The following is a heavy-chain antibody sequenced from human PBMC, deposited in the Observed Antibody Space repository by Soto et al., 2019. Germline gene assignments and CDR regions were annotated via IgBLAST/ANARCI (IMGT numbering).Heavy chain of an antibody. CDR2: ISYDGSNK. CDR1: GLTLSRYG. D-gene: IGHD2-15*01. J-gene: IGHJ6*02. CDR3: AKDQVVVAATSIYYYYYGMDV. V-gene: IGHV3-30*18. Sequence: GSLGPSSDASGLTLSRYGMHWVRQAPGKGLELVAVISYDGSNKYYADSVKGRFTISRDNSKNTLYLQMNSLRGEDTAVYYCAKDQVVVAATSIYYYYYGMDVWGQGTTVTVSS.